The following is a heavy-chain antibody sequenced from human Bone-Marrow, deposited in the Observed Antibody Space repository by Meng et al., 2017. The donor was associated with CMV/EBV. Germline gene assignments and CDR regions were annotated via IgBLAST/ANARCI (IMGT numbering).Heavy chain of an antibody. D-gene: IGHD5-12*01. J-gene: IGHJ6*02. CDR3: AREVWLTRQDYGLDA. CDR1: GFTFSNHY. CDR2: ISGTDSTI. Sequence: GESLKISCVASGFTFSNHYMSWIRQAPGKGLEWISEISGTDSTIYYIDSVKGRFIISRDNAKNSLYLQMNSLRAEDTAVYYCAREVWLTRQDYGLDAWGQGTTVTVSS. V-gene: IGHV3-11*04.